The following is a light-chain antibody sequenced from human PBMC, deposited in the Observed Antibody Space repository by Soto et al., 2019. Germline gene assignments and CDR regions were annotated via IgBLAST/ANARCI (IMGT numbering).Light chain of an antibody. CDR2: GNS. V-gene: IGLV1-40*01. CDR1: SSNIGAGYD. Sequence: QSVLTQPPSVSGAPGQTVTISCTGSSSNIGAGYDVNWYQQLPGTPPQVLLYGNSNRPYGGPDGCSGSKSGTSASLAITVLQAEDEDDYDCQSCDSSLSGSVVFGGGTKLTVL. J-gene: IGLJ2*01. CDR3: QSCDSSLSGSVV.